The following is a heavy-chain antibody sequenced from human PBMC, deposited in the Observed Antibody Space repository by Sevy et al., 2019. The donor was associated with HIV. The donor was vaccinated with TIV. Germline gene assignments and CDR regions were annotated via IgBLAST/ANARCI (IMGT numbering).Heavy chain of an antibody. J-gene: IGHJ6*02. CDR1: GYSISGYY. CDR2: IYDNEII. Sequence: SETLTLTCTVSGYSISGYYCSWIRQAAGKGLEWIGRIYDNEIINYNPSLKSRVTMSVDTSKYQFSLKLSSETAADTAVYYCAREGPGSFGMDVWGQGTTVTVSS. D-gene: IGHD3-10*01. CDR3: AREGPGSFGMDV. V-gene: IGHV4-4*07.